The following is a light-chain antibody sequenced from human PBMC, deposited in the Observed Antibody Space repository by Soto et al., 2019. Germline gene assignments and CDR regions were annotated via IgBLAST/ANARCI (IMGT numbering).Light chain of an antibody. CDR2: AAS. J-gene: IGKJ1*01. CDR1: QTVRGSY. Sequence: EIVLTQSPGTLSLSPGERATLSCRASQTVRGSYLAWFQQKPGQAPRLLIYAASTRAAGVPVRFSGSGSGTDFSLTINRLEPEDFAVYYCQHYGPSPWTFGQGTKVEIK. V-gene: IGKV3-20*01. CDR3: QHYGPSPWT.